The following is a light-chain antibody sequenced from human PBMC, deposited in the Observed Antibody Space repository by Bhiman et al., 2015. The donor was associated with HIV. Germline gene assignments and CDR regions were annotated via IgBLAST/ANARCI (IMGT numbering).Light chain of an antibody. Sequence: QSVLTQPPSVSAAPGQKVTISCSGSSSNIGSNYVSWYQQLPGTAPKLLIYENNKRPSGIPDRFSASKSGTSATLGITGLQTGDEADYYCCSYAGSYVFGTGTKVTVL. CDR3: CSYAGSYV. CDR2: ENN. V-gene: IGLV1-51*02. CDR1: SSNIGSNY. J-gene: IGLJ1*01.